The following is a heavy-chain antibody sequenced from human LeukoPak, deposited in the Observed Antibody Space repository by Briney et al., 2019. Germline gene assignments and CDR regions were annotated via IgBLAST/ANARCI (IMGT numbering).Heavy chain of an antibody. CDR3: ARHRALYSSGWYGSRNYYYYMDA. D-gene: IGHD6-19*01. Sequence: SETLSLTCTVSGGSISSSSYYWGWIRQPPGKGLEWIGSIYYSGSTYYNPSLKSRVTISVDTSKNQFSLKLSSVTAADTAVYYCARHRALYSSGWYGSRNYYYYMDAWGKGTTVTISS. CDR2: IYYSGST. J-gene: IGHJ6*03. V-gene: IGHV4-39*01. CDR1: GGSISSSSYY.